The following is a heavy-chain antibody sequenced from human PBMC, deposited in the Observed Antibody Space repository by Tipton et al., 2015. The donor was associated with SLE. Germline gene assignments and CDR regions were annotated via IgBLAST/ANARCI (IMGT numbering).Heavy chain of an antibody. D-gene: IGHD1-26*01. J-gene: IGHJ3*01. V-gene: IGHV4-38-2*02. CDR3: AGLGVQGAGPGIGGFDV. CDR1: DYSISSGYY. CDR2: IYHIGNT. Sequence: TLSLTCTVSDYSISSGYYLGWIRQPPGKGLVWIGGIYHIGNTHYHPSLKRRLSMSVDTSKNQFSLRPSSVTAADTAVYFCAGLGVQGAGPGIGGFDVWGQGTLVRVSS.